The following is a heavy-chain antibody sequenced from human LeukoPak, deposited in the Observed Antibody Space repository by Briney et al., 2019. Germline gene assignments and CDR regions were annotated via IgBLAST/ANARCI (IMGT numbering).Heavy chain of an antibody. D-gene: IGHD3-22*01. V-gene: IGHV4-31*03. Sequence: SETLSLTCTVSGGSISSGGYYWSWVRQHPGKGLEWIGYIYYSGSTYYNPSLKSRVTISVDTSKNQFSLKLSSVTAADTAVYYCARDRSGYYDYWGQGTLVTVSS. CDR3: ARDRSGYYDY. CDR1: GGSISSGGYY. J-gene: IGHJ4*02. CDR2: IYYSGST.